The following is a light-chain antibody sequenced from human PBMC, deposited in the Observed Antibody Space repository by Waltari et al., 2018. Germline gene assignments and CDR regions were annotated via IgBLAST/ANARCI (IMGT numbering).Light chain of an antibody. V-gene: IGKV4-1*01. CDR2: WAS. CDR3: HQYLSTPWT. CDR1: QSLLFSSNNENY. Sequence: DIVMTQSPDSLAVSLGERATIHCKSSQSLLFSSNNENYLAWYQHKAGQPPKLLISWASTRESGLPDRFTGSGSGTDFTLTISSLQAEDVAVYFCHQYLSTPWTFGQGTKVEIK. J-gene: IGKJ1*01.